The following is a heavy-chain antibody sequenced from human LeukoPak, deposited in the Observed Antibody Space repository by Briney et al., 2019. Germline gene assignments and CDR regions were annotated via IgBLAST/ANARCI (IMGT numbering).Heavy chain of an antibody. CDR1: GGSISSGGYS. J-gene: IGHJ4*02. V-gene: IGHV4-30-2*01. Sequence: PSQTLSLTCAVSGGSISSGGYSWSWIRQPPGKGLEWIGYIYHSGSTYYNPSLKSRATISVDRSKNQFSLKLSSVTAADTAVYYCARGYDFWSGYFGYWGQGTLVTVSS. CDR3: ARGYDFWSGYFGY. CDR2: IYHSGST. D-gene: IGHD3-3*01.